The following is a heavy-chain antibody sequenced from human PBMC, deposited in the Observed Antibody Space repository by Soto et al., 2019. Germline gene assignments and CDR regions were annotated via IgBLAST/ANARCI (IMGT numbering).Heavy chain of an antibody. CDR1: GGSISSGGYY. J-gene: IGHJ4*02. CDR3: ARVWDHTLIAARPPGSFYYFDY. CDR2: IYYSGST. D-gene: IGHD6-6*01. V-gene: IGHV4-31*03. Sequence: QVQLQESGPGLVKPSQTLSLTCTVSGGSISSGGYYWSWIRQHPGKGLEWIGYIYYSGSTYYNPSLKRRVTISVDTSKTQFSLKLSSVTAADTAVYYCARVWDHTLIAARPPGSFYYFDYWGQGTLVTVSS.